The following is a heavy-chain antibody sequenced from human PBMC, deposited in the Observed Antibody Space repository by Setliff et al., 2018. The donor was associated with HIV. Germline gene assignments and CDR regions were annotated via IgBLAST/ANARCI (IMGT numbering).Heavy chain of an antibody. CDR3: ARGKSMPTLVT. CDR2: VYSSGST. Sequence: TSETLSLTCTVSGGSISDYYWTWIRQPAGKGLEWIGRVYSSGSTNCNPSLKSRLTMSVDTSNNKFSLKLNSVTAADTAVYYCARGKSMPTLVTWGLGTLVTVSS. D-gene: IGHD2-2*01. V-gene: IGHV4-4*07. CDR1: GGSISDYY. J-gene: IGHJ4*02.